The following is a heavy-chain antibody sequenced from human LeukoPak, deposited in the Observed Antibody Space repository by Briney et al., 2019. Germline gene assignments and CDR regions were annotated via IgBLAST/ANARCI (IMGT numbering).Heavy chain of an antibody. CDR2: ISGSGGNT. Sequence: PGGSLRLSCAASGFTFSSYAMTWVRQAPGKGLEWVSGISGSGGNTYYADSVRGRLSISRDNSKNTLYLQVNSLRAEDTAVYYCGRGHWGLDYWGQGALVTVSS. D-gene: IGHD7-27*01. CDR3: GRGHWGLDY. V-gene: IGHV3-23*01. CDR1: GFTFSSYA. J-gene: IGHJ4*02.